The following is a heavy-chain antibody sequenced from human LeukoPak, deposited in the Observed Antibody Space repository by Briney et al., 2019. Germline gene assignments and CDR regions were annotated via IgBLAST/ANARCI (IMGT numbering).Heavy chain of an antibody. V-gene: IGHV1-2*02. CDR2: LNPNSGGT. J-gene: IGHJ5*02. CDR3: ARDLAAAGTGRNWFDP. CDR1: GYTFTGYY. Sequence: ASVKVSCKASGYTFTGYYMHWVRQAPGQGLEWMGWLNPNSGGTNYAQKFQGRVTMTRDTSISTAYMELSRLRSDDTAVYYCARDLAAAGTGRNWFDPWGQGTLVTVSS. D-gene: IGHD6-13*01.